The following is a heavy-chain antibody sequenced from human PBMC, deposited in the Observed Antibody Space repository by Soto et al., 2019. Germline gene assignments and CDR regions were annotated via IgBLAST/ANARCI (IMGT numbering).Heavy chain of an antibody. CDR2: INAGNGNT. D-gene: IGHD1-1*01. CDR3: AIAVEVPADIDY. CDR1: GYTFTGYA. J-gene: IGHJ4*02. V-gene: IGHV1-3*05. Sequence: QVQLVQSGAEEKKPGASVKVSCKASGYTFTGYAMHWVRQAPGQRLEWMGWINAGNGNTKYSQKFQGRVTITRDTSAVTAYMELSSLRSKDTAVYYWAIAVEVPADIDYWGQGTLVTVSS.